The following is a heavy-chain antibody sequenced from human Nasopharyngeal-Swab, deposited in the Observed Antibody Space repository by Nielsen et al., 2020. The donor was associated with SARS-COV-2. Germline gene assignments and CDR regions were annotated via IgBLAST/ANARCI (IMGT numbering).Heavy chain of an antibody. V-gene: IGHV4-34*01. Sequence: SETLSLTCAVYGGSFSGYYWSWIRQPPGKGLEWIGETNHSGTTSYNPSLKSRVTISSDTSKKQFSLKLSSVTAADTAVYYCARGHRSISMIVVVIATAHFYFDSWGRGTLVTVTS. CDR1: GGSFSGYY. J-gene: IGHJ4*02. D-gene: IGHD3-22*01. CDR2: TNHSGTT. CDR3: ARGHRSISMIVVVIATAHFYFDS.